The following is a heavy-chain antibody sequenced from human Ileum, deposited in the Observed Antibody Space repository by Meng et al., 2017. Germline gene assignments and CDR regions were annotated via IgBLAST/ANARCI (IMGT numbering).Heavy chain of an antibody. CDR1: GFTFSNYA. CDR2: ISGSGDNI. V-gene: IGHV3-23*01. Sequence: EEQLLQSGGCLVQRGGSLRLSCVASGFTFSNYAMSWVRQASGKGLQWVSAISGSGDNIYYADSVKGRVTISRDNSKNSIYMEMYTLRVEDTAIYYCARWTYHYDFWGQGTLVTVSS. D-gene: IGHD2-2*02. J-gene: IGHJ4*02. CDR3: ARWTYHYDF.